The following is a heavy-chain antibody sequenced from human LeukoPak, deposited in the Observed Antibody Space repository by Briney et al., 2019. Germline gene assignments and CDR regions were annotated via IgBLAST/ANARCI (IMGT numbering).Heavy chain of an antibody. CDR2: ISWNSGSI. J-gene: IGHJ3*02. V-gene: IGHV3-9*01. Sequence: GLSLRLSCAASGFTFDDYAMHWVRQAPGKGLEWVSGISWNSGSIGYADSVKGRFTISRDNAKNSLYLQMNSLRAEDTALYYCAKVVTGTTIWGQGTMVTVSS. D-gene: IGHD1-7*01. CDR1: GFTFDDYA. CDR3: AKVVTGTTI.